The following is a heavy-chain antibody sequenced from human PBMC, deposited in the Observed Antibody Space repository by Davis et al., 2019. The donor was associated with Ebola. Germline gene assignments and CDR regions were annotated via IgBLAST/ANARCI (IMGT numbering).Heavy chain of an antibody. J-gene: IGHJ4*02. D-gene: IGHD4-17*01. Sequence: GESLKISCAASGFTFRSYWMSWVRQAPGKGLEWVAKIKEDGSEKLEVDSVKGRFTISRDNTKNTLYLQMYSLRAEDTAVYYCVRTTYGAPEYWGQGTLVTVSS. V-gene: IGHV3-7*01. CDR2: IKEDGSEK. CDR1: GFTFRSYW. CDR3: VRTTYGAPEY.